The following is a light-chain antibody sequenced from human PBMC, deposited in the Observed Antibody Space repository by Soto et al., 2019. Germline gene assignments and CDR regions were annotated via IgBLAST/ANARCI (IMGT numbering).Light chain of an antibody. CDR2: GTP. CDR3: QQYDAWPLT. V-gene: IGKV3-15*01. J-gene: IGKJ4*01. CDR1: QGVVSN. Sequence: EIVMTQSPGTLSVSPGERVTVRCRASQGVVSNLAWYQQKPGQAPRLLIHGTPTRASGIRGRFSGSGSGTEFTFTISKLQSEDFGDYYCQQYDAWPLTFGGGTKVEIK.